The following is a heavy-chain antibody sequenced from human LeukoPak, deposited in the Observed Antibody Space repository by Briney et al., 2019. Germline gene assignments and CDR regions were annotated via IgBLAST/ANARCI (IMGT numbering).Heavy chain of an antibody. CDR3: ARHGSTDYFDY. D-gene: IGHD2-2*03. V-gene: IGHV4-59*05. Sequence: PSETLSLTCSVSGGSLSSYYWSWIRQPPGKGLEWIGRIYYSGSTFYNPSLKSRVTISVDTSKNQLSLRLSSVTAADTAVYCCARHGSTDYFDYWGQGTLVTVSS. J-gene: IGHJ4*02. CDR2: IYYSGST. CDR1: GGSLSSYY.